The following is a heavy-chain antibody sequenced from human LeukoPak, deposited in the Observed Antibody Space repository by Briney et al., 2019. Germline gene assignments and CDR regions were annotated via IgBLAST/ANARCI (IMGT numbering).Heavy chain of an antibody. Sequence: GGSLRLSCAASGFTFDDYAMHWVRQAPGKGLEWVSGISWNSGSIGYADSVKGRFTISRDNAKNSLYLQMNSLRAEDMALYYCAKDGTAGGYFDYWGQGTLVTVSS. CDR2: ISWNSGSI. J-gene: IGHJ4*02. CDR1: GFTFDDYA. D-gene: IGHD3-10*01. V-gene: IGHV3-9*03. CDR3: AKDGTAGGYFDY.